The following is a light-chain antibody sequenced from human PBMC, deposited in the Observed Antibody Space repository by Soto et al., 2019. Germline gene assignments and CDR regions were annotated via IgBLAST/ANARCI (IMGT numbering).Light chain of an antibody. CDR1: SSDVGSFNR. J-gene: IGLJ1*01. CDR2: EVT. Sequence: QSALPQPPSVSGSPGQSVTISCTGTSSDVGSFNRVSWYQQPPGTAPKLMIYEVTNRPSGVPDRFSGSKSGNTASLTISGLQAEDEADYYCSSFTSSSTDVFVTGTKVTVL. CDR3: SSFTSSSTDV. V-gene: IGLV2-18*02.